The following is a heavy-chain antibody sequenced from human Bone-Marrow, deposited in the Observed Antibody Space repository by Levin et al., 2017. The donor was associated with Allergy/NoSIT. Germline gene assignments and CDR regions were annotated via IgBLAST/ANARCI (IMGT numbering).Heavy chain of an antibody. Sequence: GESLKISCAVSGLTFSSYAMSWVRQAPGKGLEWVSAISGSGGTTYYADSVRGRFTISRDKSKNTLYMQMNSLRAEDTAVYYCAKGGDSTGYYYPNVFFDYWGQGTLVTVS. CDR1: GLTFSSYA. CDR2: ISGSGGTT. J-gene: IGHJ4*02. V-gene: IGHV3-23*01. D-gene: IGHD3-22*01. CDR3: AKGGDSTGYYYPNVFFDY.